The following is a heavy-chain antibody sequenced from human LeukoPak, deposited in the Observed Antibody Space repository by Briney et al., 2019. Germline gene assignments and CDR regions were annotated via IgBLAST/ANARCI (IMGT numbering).Heavy chain of an antibody. CDR3: ARDRLGGSGSYFHY. CDR1: GYTFTSYY. CDR2: INPSSGST. J-gene: IGHJ4*02. Sequence: ASVKVSCKASGYTFTSYYMHWVRQAPGQGLEWMGIINPSSGSTSYAQKFQGWVTMTRDTSISTAYMELSRLRSDDTAVYYCARDRLGGSGSYFHYWGQGTLVTVSS. V-gene: IGHV1-46*01. D-gene: IGHD3-10*01.